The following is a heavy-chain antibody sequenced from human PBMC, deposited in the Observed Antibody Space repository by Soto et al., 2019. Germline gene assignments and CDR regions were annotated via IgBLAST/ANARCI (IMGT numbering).Heavy chain of an antibody. J-gene: IGHJ6*03. CDR2: INPNSGGT. CDR3: ARGIQQGVTVYYYYYMDV. V-gene: IGHV1-2*04. CDR1: GYTFTGYY. Sequence: GASVKVSCKASGYTFTGYYMHWVRQAPGQGLEWMGWINPNSGGTNYAQKFQGWVTMTRDTSISTAYMELSRLRSDDTAVYYCARGIQQGVTVYYYYYMDVWGKGTTVTVSS. D-gene: IGHD2-21*02.